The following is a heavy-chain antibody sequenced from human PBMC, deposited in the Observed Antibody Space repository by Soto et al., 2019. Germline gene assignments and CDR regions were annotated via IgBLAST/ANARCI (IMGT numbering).Heavy chain of an antibody. D-gene: IGHD3-3*01. Sequence: GAAVKVSCKACGYTFTGYYMHWVRQAPGQGLEWTGWINPNSGGTNYAQKFQGRVTMTRDTSISTAYMELSRLRSDDTAVYYCARGGFLEWLLSYYGMDVWGQGTTVTVSS. CDR1: GYTFTGYY. J-gene: IGHJ6*02. V-gene: IGHV1-2*02. CDR2: INPNSGGT. CDR3: ARGGFLEWLLSYYGMDV.